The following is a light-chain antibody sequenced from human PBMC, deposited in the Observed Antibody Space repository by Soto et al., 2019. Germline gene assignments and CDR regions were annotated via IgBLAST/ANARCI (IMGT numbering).Light chain of an antibody. CDR1: QRLDIR. Sequence: DIQMTQSPSTLSASVGDRVTITCRASQRLDIRLAWCQQTQGKAPRVLIYKASSLENVVPSRFSSSGSATEFTIIISSLQPDVFATYCLHQYKSYPWTFGQGTKVEIK. J-gene: IGKJ1*01. V-gene: IGKV1-5*03. CDR3: HQYKSYPWT. CDR2: KAS.